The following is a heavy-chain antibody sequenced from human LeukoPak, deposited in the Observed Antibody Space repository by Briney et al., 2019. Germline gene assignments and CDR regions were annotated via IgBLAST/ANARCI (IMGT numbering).Heavy chain of an antibody. CDR3: AREGDAFDI. Sequence: ASVKVSCKASGGTFSSYAISWVRQAPGQGLEWMGRIIPIFGIANYAQKFQGRVTITADKSTSTAYMELSSLRSEDTAVYYCAREGDAFDIWGQGTMVTVSP. CDR1: GGTFSSYA. J-gene: IGHJ3*02. CDR2: IIPIFGIA. V-gene: IGHV1-69*04.